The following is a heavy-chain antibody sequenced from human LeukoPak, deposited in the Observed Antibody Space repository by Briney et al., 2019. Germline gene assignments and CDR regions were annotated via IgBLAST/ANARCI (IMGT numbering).Heavy chain of an antibody. CDR3: ARDVDCTNGVCYPLPFDY. V-gene: IGHV1-2*02. J-gene: IGHJ4*02. Sequence: ASVKVSCKASGYTFTGYYMHWVRQAPGQGLEWMGWINPNSGGTNYAQKFQGRVTMTRDTSISTAYMELSRLRSDDTAVYYCARDVDCTNGVCYPLPFDYWGQGTLVTVSS. D-gene: IGHD2-8*01. CDR2: INPNSGGT. CDR1: GYTFTGYY.